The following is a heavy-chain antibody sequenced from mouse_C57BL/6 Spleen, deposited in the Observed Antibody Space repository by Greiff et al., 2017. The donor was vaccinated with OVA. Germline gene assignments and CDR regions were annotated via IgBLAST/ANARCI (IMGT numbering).Heavy chain of an antibody. D-gene: IGHD2-2*01. V-gene: IGHV14-3*01. CDR2: IDPANGNT. CDR3: AGCYGYDVRFAY. J-gene: IGHJ3*01. Sequence: VQLQQSVAELVRPGASVKLSCTASGFTIKNTYMHWVKQRPEQGLEWIGRIDPANGNTKYAPKFQGKATITADKSSNTAFLQLSSLTSEDTAIYYCAGCYGYDVRFAYWGQGTLVTVSA. CDR1: GFTIKNTY.